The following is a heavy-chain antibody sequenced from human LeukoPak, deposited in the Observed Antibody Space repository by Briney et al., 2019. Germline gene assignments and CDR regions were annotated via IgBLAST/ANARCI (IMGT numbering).Heavy chain of an antibody. J-gene: IGHJ4*02. V-gene: IGHV3-74*01. Sequence: GGSLRLSCEASGFTLSSYWMHWVRQAPGKGLVWVSRINSDGSTTNYADSVKGRFTISRDNSKNTLYLQMNSLRAEDTAVYYCARDRYGSGSKFGVWGQGTLVTVSS. CDR1: GFTLSSYW. CDR2: INSDGSTT. CDR3: ARDRYGSGSKFGV. D-gene: IGHD3-10*01.